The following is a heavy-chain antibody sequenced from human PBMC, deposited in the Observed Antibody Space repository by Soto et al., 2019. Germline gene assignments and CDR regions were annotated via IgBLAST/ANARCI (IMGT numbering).Heavy chain of an antibody. CDR2: ISTGGTTI. Sequence: GGSLRLSCAASAFTFNSYSMNWVRQAPGKGLEWVSYISTGGTTIYYADSVKGRFTISRDNAKNSLYLQMNSLRAEDTAVYHCARTAVAGLSGWLDPWGQGTLVTVSS. CDR3: ARTAVAGLSGWLDP. J-gene: IGHJ5*02. CDR1: AFTFNSYS. V-gene: IGHV3-48*01. D-gene: IGHD6-19*01.